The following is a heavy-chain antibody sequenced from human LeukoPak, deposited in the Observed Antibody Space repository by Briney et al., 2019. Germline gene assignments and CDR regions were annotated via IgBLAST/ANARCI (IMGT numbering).Heavy chain of an antibody. V-gene: IGHV4-59*01. CDR2: IYYSRST. D-gene: IGHD3-9*01. J-gene: IGHJ6*04. Sequence: PSETLSLTCTVSGGSISSYYWSWIRQPPGKGLEWIGYIYYSRSTNYNPSLKSRVTISVDTSKNQFSLKLSSVTAADTAVYYCAREQRLRYFDGLNYYYGMDVWGKGTTVTVSS. CDR1: GGSISSYY. CDR3: AREQRLRYFDGLNYYYGMDV.